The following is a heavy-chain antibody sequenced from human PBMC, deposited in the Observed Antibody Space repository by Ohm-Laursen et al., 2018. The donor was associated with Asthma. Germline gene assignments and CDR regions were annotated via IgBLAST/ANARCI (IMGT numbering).Heavy chain of an antibody. CDR3: ARVTSYYYDSSGYYPDY. CDR2: ISSSSSYI. CDR1: GFTFSKYA. J-gene: IGHJ4*02. Sequence: SLRLSCSASGFTFSKYAVSWVRQAPGKGLEWVSSISSSSSYIYYADSVKGRFTISRDNAKNSLYLQMNSLRAEDTAVYYCARVTSYYYDSSGYYPDYWGQGTLVTVSS. V-gene: IGHV3-21*01. D-gene: IGHD3-22*01.